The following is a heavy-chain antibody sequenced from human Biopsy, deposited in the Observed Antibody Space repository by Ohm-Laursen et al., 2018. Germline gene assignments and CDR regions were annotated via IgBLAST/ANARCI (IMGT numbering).Heavy chain of an antibody. CDR1: GYTFTNYD. D-gene: IGHD6-13*01. V-gene: IGHV1-8*01. Sequence: SVKVSCKVSGYTFTNYDINWVRQAPGQGPEWMGWVNPNSGNTGYAQKFQGRVAVTRSTSISTAYMELSSLTSEDTAVYYCAREPFGQQLGPFDYWGQGALVIVSS. CDR3: AREPFGQQLGPFDY. J-gene: IGHJ4*02. CDR2: VNPNSGNT.